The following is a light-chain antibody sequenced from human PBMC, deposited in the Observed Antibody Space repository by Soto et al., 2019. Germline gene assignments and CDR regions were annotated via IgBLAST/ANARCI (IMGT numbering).Light chain of an antibody. CDR1: QDIRMY. Sequence: DVQMTQSPSSLSASIGDRVTITCQASQDIRMYLNWYQQKPGKAPDLLIHDASNLETGVPSRFSGSGSGTLFTFTISSLQPEDIATYYCQQYDKLVTFGRGTKV. CDR3: QQYDKLVT. V-gene: IGKV1-33*01. J-gene: IGKJ1*01. CDR2: DAS.